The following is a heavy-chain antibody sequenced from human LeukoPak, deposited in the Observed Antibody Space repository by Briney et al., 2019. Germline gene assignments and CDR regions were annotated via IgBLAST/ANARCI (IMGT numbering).Heavy chain of an antibody. CDR3: ARSPYSSGWTIFDC. V-gene: IGHV7-4-1*02. J-gene: IGHJ4*02. CDR1: GYTFTSYA. D-gene: IGHD6-19*01. CDR2: VNTNTGNP. Sequence: ASVKVSCKASGYTFTSYAMNWVRQAPGQGLEWMGWVNTNTGNPTYAQGFTGRFVFSLDTSVSTAYLQISSLKAEDTAVYYCARSPYSSGWTIFDCWGQGTLVTVSS.